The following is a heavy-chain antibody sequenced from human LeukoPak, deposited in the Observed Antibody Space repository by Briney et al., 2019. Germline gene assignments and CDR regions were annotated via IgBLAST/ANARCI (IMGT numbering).Heavy chain of an antibody. CDR1: GFSLSTSGMC. D-gene: IGHD6-19*01. CDR3: ARMVSVAGPDY. V-gene: IGHV2-70*11. Sequence: SGPALVKPTQTLTLTCAFSGFSLSTSGMCVSWIRQPPGKALEWLARIDWDDDEYYSTSLKIRLTISKDTSKNQVVLTMTNMDPVDTATYYCARMVSVAGPDYWGQGTLVTVSS. J-gene: IGHJ4*02. CDR2: IDWDDDE.